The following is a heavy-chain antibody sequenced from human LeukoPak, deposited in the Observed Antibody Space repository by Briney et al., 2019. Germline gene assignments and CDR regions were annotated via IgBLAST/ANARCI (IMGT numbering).Heavy chain of an antibody. J-gene: IGHJ4*02. CDR1: GFTFSSYG. CDR2: ISYDGSNK. V-gene: IGHV3-30*03. D-gene: IGHD5-12*01. CDR3: ARDRPQTYSGYDPFFDY. Sequence: GGSLRLSCAASGFTFSSYGMHWVRQAPGKGLERVAVISYDGSNKKYADSVKGRFTISRDNSKNTVFLQMNSLRVEDTAVYYCARDRPQTYSGYDPFFDYWGQGTLVTVSS.